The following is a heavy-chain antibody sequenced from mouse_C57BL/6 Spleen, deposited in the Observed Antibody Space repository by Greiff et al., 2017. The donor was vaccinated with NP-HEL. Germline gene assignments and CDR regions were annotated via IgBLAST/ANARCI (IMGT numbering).Heavy chain of an antibody. Sequence: QVQLQQPGAELVKPGASVKMSCKASGYTFTSYWITWVKQRPGQGLEWIGDIYPGSGSTNYNEKFKSKATLTVDPSSSTAYMQLSSLTSEDSAVYYCARGGTTVVVPYAMDYWGQGTSVTVSS. V-gene: IGHV1-55*01. CDR1: GYTFTSYW. CDR2: IYPGSGST. D-gene: IGHD1-1*01. CDR3: ARGGTTVVVPYAMDY. J-gene: IGHJ4*01.